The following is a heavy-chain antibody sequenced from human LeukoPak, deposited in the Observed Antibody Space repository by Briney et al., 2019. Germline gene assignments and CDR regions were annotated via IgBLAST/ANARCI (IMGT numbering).Heavy chain of an antibody. V-gene: IGHV1-18*01. J-gene: IGHJ5*02. Sequence: ASVKVSCKASGYTFTTYGISWVRQAPGQGLEWMGWISASNSNTKYAQNLQGRVTMTRDTSISTAYMELSRLRSDDTAVYYCARDEPDNWFDPWGQGTLVTVSS. CDR3: ARDEPDNWFDP. CDR1: GYTFTTYG. CDR2: ISASNSNT.